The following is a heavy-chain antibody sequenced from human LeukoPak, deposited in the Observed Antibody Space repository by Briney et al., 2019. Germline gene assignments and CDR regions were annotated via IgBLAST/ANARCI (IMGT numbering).Heavy chain of an antibody. D-gene: IGHD3-9*01. V-gene: IGHV1-8*01. CDR3: ARSASGTGYTA. CDR2: MNPNSGNT. J-gene: IGHJ4*02. Sequence: ASVKGSCKASGYSFTNDDISWVRQATGQGLEWIGKMNPNSGNTGYAQKFQGRVTMTRSTSVSTVHMELNSLTSEDTAVYFCARSASGTGYTAWGQGTLVTVSS. CDR1: GYSFTNDD.